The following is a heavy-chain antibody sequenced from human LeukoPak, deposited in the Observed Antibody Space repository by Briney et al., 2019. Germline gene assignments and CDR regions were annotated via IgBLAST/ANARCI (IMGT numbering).Heavy chain of an antibody. CDR3: ASPYIVGADNDAFDI. J-gene: IGHJ3*02. CDR1: GYTFTSYY. Sequence: ASVKVSCKASGYTFTSYYMHWVRQAPGQGLEWMGWINPNSGGTNYAQKFQVRVTMTRDTSISTAYMELSRLRSDDTAVYYCASPYIVGADNDAFDIWGQGTMVTVSS. D-gene: IGHD1-26*01. V-gene: IGHV1-2*02. CDR2: INPNSGGT.